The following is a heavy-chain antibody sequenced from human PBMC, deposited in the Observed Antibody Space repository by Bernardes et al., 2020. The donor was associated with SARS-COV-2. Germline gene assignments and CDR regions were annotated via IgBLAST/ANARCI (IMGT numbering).Heavy chain of an antibody. Sequence: SGPTHVKPTETLTLTCTFSGFSLSTSGVAVGWVRQPPGKGLEWFALIYWDDDKRYSPSLKSRLTITKDTSKNQVVLTVTNVDPMDTATYYCAHRLVPLRPFDYWGQGTLVTVSS. CDR2: IYWDDDK. J-gene: IGHJ4*02. CDR1: GFSLSTSGVA. CDR3: AHRLVPLRPFDY. V-gene: IGHV2-5*02.